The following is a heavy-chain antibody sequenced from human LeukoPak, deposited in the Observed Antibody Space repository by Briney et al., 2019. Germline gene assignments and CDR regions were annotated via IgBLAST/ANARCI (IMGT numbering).Heavy chain of an antibody. CDR1: GFTFSNYA. V-gene: IGHV3-23*01. J-gene: IGHJ4*02. D-gene: IGHD2-2*02. CDR3: AKPACYNANCYTPRAPFDS. Sequence: GGSLRLSCATYGFTFSNYAMTRVRQAPGKGLEWVSTISGTGGSTYYADSVKGRFTISRDNSKNTLYLQMNSLRAEDTAVYYCAKPACYNANCYTPRAPFDSWGQGTLVTVSS. CDR2: ISGTGGST.